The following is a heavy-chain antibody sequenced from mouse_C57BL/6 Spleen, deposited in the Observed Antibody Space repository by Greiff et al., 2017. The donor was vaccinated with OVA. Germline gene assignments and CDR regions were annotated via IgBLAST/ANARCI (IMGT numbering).Heavy chain of an antibody. V-gene: IGHV5-16*01. CDR2: INYDGSST. CDR1: GFTFSDYY. J-gene: IGHJ3*01. CDR3: ARAGDSSGYGFAY. D-gene: IGHD3-2*02. Sequence: DVKLVESEGGLVQPGSSMKLSCTASGFTFSDYYMAWVRQVPEKGLEWVANINYDGSSTYYLDSLKSRFIISRDNAKNILYLQMSSLKSEDTATYYCARAGDSSGYGFAYWGQGTLVTVSA.